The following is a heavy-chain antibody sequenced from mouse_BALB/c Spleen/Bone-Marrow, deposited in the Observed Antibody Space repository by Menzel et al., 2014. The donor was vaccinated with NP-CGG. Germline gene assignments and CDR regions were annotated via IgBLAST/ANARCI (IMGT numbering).Heavy chain of an antibody. D-gene: IGHD1-2*01. V-gene: IGHV14-3*02. CDR2: IDPANGNT. CDR3: ARGGTTATWYFDV. Sequence: EVQLQQSGAELVKPGASVKLSCTASGFNIKDTYMHWVKQRPERGLEWIGRIDPANGNTKYDPKFQGKATITADTSSNTAYLQLSRLTSEDTAVYYCARGGTTATWYFDVWGAGTTVTVSS. CDR1: GFNIKDTY. J-gene: IGHJ1*01.